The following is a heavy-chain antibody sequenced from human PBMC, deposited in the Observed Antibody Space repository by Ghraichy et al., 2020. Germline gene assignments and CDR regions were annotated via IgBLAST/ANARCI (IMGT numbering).Heavy chain of an antibody. J-gene: IGHJ4*02. D-gene: IGHD4-23*01. CDR3: AKDYGGNPFDY. CDR2: ISGSGGYT. V-gene: IGHV3-23*01. Sequence: GGSLRLSCAASGFTFSSYAMSWVHQAPGKGLEWVSVISGSGGYTDYADSVKGRFTISRDNSKNTLYLQMNSLRAEDTAVYYCAKDYGGNPFDYWGQGTLVTVSS. CDR1: GFTFSSYA.